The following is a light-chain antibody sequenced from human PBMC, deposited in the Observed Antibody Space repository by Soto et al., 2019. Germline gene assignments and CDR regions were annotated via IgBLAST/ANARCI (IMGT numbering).Light chain of an antibody. CDR3: QQYGNSPPWT. Sequence: EVVLTQSPGTLSLSPGERVTLSCRASQSVSSSFLAWYQQKPGQAPRLLIYGASSRATGIPDRFSGSGSGTDFTLTISRLEPEDFAVYYCQQYGNSPPWTFGQGTKVDIK. CDR1: QSVSSSF. CDR2: GAS. V-gene: IGKV3-20*01. J-gene: IGKJ1*01.